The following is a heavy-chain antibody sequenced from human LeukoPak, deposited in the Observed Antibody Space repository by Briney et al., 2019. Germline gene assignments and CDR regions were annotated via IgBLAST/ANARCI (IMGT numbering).Heavy chain of an antibody. CDR3: ARSLAWTFDY. V-gene: IGHV3-23*01. Sequence: PGGSLRLSCAASGFTFSSYAMSWVRQAPGKGLEWVSAISGSDGSTYYADSVKGRFTISRDNAKNSLYLQMNSLRAEDTAVYYCARSLAWTFDYWGQGTLVTVSS. D-gene: IGHD1-1*01. CDR1: GFTFSSYA. J-gene: IGHJ4*02. CDR2: ISGSDGST.